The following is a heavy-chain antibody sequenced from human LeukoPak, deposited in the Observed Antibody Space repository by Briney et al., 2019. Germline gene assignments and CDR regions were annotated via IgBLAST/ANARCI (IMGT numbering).Heavy chain of an antibody. CDR3: ARVASYSSTSFDS. CDR1: GFTFSNYW. Sequence: PGGSLRLSCAASGFTFSNYWMHWVRQAPGKGLVWVSHINSDGSRTNYAASVKGRFTISRDNAKNTLYLQMNSLRAEDTAVYYCARVASYSSTSFDSWGQGTLVTVSS. CDR2: INSDGSRT. D-gene: IGHD1-26*01. V-gene: IGHV3-74*01. J-gene: IGHJ4*02.